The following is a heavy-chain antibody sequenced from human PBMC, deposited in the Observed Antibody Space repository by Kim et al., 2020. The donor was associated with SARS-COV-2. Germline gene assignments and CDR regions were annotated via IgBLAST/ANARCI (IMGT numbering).Heavy chain of an antibody. J-gene: IGHJ4*02. CDR1: GGTFSSYA. CDR2: IIPIFGTA. D-gene: IGHD5-12*01. V-gene: IGHV1-69*06. Sequence: SVKVSCKASGGTFSSYAISWVRQAPGQGLEWMGGIIPIFGTANYAQKFQGRVTITADKSTSTAYMELSSLRSEDTAVYYCAREWDGYNRGQGYWGQGTLVTVSS. CDR3: AREWDGYNRGQGY.